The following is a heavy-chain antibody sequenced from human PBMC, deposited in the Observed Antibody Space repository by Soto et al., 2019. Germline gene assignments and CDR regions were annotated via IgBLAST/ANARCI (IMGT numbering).Heavy chain of an antibody. V-gene: IGHV4-39*01. CDR1: GGSISSSSYS. D-gene: IGHD2-2*01. CDR3: GRQPGHCGSTTCFGYYSVDV. Sequence: QLQLQESGPRLVKPSETLSLTCSVSGGSISSSSYSWGWIRQPPGKGLEWIGTIYYSGSTHYNPSLEGRVAISAAPPNNQLSLSLSSVTAADTAVYYCGRQPGHCGSTTCFGYYSVDVWGQGTTVTVS. J-gene: IGHJ6*02. CDR2: IYYSGST.